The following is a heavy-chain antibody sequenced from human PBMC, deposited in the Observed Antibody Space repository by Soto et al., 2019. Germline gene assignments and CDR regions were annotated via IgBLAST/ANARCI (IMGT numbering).Heavy chain of an antibody. CDR3: TRGGASFDF. J-gene: IGHJ4*02. V-gene: IGHV3-33*01. CDR2: IWYDGSNK. CDR1: GFTFSSYG. Sequence: GGSLRLSCAASGFTFSSYGMHWVRQAPGKGLEWVAVIWYDGSNKYYADSVKGRFTISRDNSKNTLYLQMNSLRAEDTAVYYCTRGGASFDFWGPGTLVTVSS. D-gene: IGHD2-15*01.